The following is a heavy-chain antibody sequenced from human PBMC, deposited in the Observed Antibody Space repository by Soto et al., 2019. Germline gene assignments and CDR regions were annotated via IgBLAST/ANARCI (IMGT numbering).Heavy chain of an antibody. J-gene: IGHJ4*02. D-gene: IGHD5-12*01. CDR3: ARDPNLEMATISVDSRYDY. V-gene: IGHV1-46*01. Sequence: ASVKVSCKASGYTFTSYYMHWVRQAPGQGLEWMGIINPSGGSTSYAQKFQGRVTMTRDTSTSTVYMELSSLRSEDTAVYYCARDPNLEMATISVDSRYDYWGQGTLVTVSS. CDR2: INPSGGST. CDR1: GYTFTSYY.